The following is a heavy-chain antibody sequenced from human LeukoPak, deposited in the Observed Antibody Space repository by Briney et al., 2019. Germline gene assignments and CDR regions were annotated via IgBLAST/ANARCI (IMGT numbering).Heavy chain of an antibody. J-gene: IGHJ4*02. CDR1: GYIFTGYY. V-gene: IGHV1-2*02. Sequence: ASVKVSCKASGYIFTGYYMHWVRQAPGQGLEWRGWINPNSGGTNYAQRFQGRVTMTRDTSISTAYMELSRLRADDTAVYYCARADSSGCRYWGQGTLVTVSS. CDR3: ARADSSGCRY. D-gene: IGHD6-19*01. CDR2: INPNSGGT.